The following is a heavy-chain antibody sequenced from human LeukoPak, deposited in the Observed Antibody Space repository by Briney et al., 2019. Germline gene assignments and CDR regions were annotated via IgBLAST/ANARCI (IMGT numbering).Heavy chain of an antibody. D-gene: IGHD2-2*01. CDR1: GFTFSGNA. V-gene: IGHV3-23*01. Sequence: PGGSLRLSCVASGFTFSGNAMTWVRQAPGKGLEWVSAITNSGATTYYADSVKGRFTISRDNSKNTLYLQMNSLRAEDTAVYYCAKAPYCSSTSCSQYYFDYWGQGTLVTVSS. CDR2: ITNSGATT. CDR3: AKAPYCSSTSCSQYYFDY. J-gene: IGHJ4*02.